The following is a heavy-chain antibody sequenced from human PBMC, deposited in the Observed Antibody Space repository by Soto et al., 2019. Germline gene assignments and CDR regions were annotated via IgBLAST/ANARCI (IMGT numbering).Heavy chain of an antibody. CDR3: VRRAEGRPGDGYYYVALDV. V-gene: IGHV5-51*01. J-gene: IGHJ6*02. Sequence: HGECLNIPWKGAGYSYTSYWIGWVRQRPWIGVELMCIINPADSEANYSPSFQGQVTISADRSTSTAFLQWSSLKASDTAMYYCVRRAEGRPGDGYYYVALDVWGQGTTVTV. CDR2: INPADSEA. D-gene: IGHD6-6*01. CDR1: GYSYTSYW.